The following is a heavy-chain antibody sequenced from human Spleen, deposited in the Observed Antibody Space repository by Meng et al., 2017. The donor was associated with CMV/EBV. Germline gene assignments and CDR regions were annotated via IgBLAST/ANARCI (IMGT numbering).Heavy chain of an antibody. CDR1: GGSISSANHY. CDR3: ARLWGLGTT. Sequence: QLQLQASCQGVVKPAETLSLTCTVSGGSISSANHYWGWIRQPPGKGLEWIGNIYYRGDTNFNPSLHRPVSMSIDTSKNHFSLKFNSVTAADTAVYYCARLWGLGTTWGPGILVTVSS. J-gene: IGHJ4*02. V-gene: IGHV4-39*02. CDR2: IYYRGDT. D-gene: IGHD3-16*01.